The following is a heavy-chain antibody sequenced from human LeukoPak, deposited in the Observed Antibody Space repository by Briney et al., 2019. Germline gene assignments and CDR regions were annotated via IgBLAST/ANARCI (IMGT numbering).Heavy chain of an antibody. D-gene: IGHD6-19*01. CDR1: GFTFSSYA. V-gene: IGHV3-23*01. J-gene: IGHJ4*02. CDR3: ARLGYSSGWYNY. CDR2: ISGSGGST. Sequence: GGSLRLSCAASGFTFSSYAMSWVRQAPGKGLEWVSAISGSGGSTYYADSVKGRFTISRDNSKNTLYLQMNSLRAEDTAVYYCARLGYSSGWYNYWGQGTLVTVSS.